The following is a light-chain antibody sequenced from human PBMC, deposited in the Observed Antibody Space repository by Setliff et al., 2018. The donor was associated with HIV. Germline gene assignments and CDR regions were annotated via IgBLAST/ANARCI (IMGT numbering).Light chain of an antibody. V-gene: IGKV4-1*01. Sequence: DIVMTQSPDSLAVPLGERATINCKSSQSLLYSSNNKNYLTWYQQRPGQPPRLLIYWASTRQSGVPDRFSGSGSGTDFTLTISSLQAEDVAVYYCQQYYSTPRTFGQGTKVDIK. CDR3: QQYYSTPRT. J-gene: IGKJ1*01. CDR2: WAS. CDR1: QSLLYSSNNKNY.